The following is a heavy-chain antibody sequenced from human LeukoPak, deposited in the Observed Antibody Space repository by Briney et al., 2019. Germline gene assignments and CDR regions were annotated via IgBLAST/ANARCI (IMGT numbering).Heavy chain of an antibody. CDR2: ISSSSSYI. CDR3: ASPGGGYYDSSGSYDAFDI. CDR1: GFTFSGYI. Sequence: GGSLRLSCAASGFTFSGYIMNWVRQAPGKGLEWVSSISSSSSYIYYADSVKGRFTISRDNAKNSLYLQVNSLRAGDTAVYYCASPGGGYYDSSGSYDAFDIWGQGTMVTVSS. V-gene: IGHV3-21*01. J-gene: IGHJ3*02. D-gene: IGHD3-22*01.